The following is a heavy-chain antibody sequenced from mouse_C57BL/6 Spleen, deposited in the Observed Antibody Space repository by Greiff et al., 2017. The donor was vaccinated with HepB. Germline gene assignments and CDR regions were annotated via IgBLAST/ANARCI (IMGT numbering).Heavy chain of an antibody. V-gene: IGHV1-82*01. D-gene: IGHD1-1*01. J-gene: IGHJ1*03. Sequence: VQLQQSGPELVKPGASVKISCKASGYAFSSSWMNWVKQRPGKGLEWIGRIYPGDGDTNYNGKFKGKATLTADKSSSTAYMQLSSLTSEDSAVYFCAREYDGSSYWYFDVWGTGTTVTVSS. CDR1: GYAFSSSW. CDR3: AREYDGSSYWYFDV. CDR2: IYPGDGDT.